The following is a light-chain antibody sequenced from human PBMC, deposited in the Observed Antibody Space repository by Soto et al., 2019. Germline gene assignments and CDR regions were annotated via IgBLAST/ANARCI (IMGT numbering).Light chain of an antibody. V-gene: IGLV2-14*02. Sequence: QSVLTQPASVSGSPGQSIAISCTGTSSDVGSHDLVSWYQQQSGKVPKLIIYDVSSRPSGVSNRFSGSKSGNTASLTISGLQAEDEADYYCGSFTSPTTYAFGPGTKFTVL. J-gene: IGLJ1*01. CDR3: GSFTSPTTYA. CDR1: SSDVGSHDL. CDR2: DVS.